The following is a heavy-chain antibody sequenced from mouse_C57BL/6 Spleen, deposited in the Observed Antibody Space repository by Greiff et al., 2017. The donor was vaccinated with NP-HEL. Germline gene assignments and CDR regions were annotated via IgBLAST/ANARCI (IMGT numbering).Heavy chain of an antibody. Sequence: VQLQESGAELVRPGPSVKVSCKASGYAFTNYLIEWVKQRPGQGLEWIGVINPGSGGTNYNEKFKGKATLTADKSSSTAYMQLSSLTSEDATVYYCAIYYYDSSHYAMDYWGQGTSVTVSS. J-gene: IGHJ4*01. CDR2: INPGSGGT. V-gene: IGHV1-54*01. D-gene: IGHD1-1*01. CDR1: GYAFTNYL. CDR3: AIYYYDSSHYAMDY.